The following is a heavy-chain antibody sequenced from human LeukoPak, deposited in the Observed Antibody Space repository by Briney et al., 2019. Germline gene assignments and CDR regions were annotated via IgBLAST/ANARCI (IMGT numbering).Heavy chain of an antibody. Sequence: GASVKVSCKASGYTFTGYCMHWVRQAPGQGLEWMGWINPSNGDTNYAQNFQGRVTVTRDTSISTAYMELSWLTSDDTAVYYCARVGSSGWYVHPTLDYWGQGTLVTVSS. CDR3: ARVGSSGWYVHPTLDY. CDR2: INPSNGDT. D-gene: IGHD6-19*01. V-gene: IGHV1-2*02. J-gene: IGHJ4*02. CDR1: GYTFTGYC.